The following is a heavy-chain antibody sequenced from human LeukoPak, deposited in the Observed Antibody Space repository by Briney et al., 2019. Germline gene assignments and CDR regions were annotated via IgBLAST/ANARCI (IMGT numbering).Heavy chain of an antibody. CDR2: IWYDGSNE. V-gene: IGHV3-33*01. CDR1: GFTFSSYG. CDR3: ASAAGYYDSSGYSRSNDAFDI. J-gene: IGHJ3*02. Sequence: GGSLRLSCAASGFTFSSYGMHWVRQAPGKGLEWVAVIWYDGSNEYYADSVKGRFTISRDNSKNTLYLQMNSLRAEDTAVYYCASAAGYYDSSGYSRSNDAFDIWGQGTMVTVSS. D-gene: IGHD3-22*01.